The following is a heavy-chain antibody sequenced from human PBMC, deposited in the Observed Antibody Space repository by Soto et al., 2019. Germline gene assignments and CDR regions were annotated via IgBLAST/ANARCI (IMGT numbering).Heavy chain of an antibody. D-gene: IGHD2-2*01. J-gene: IGHJ4*02. CDR3: ARDLSPIVVVPAAIRY. CDR2: ISAYNGNT. CDR1: GYTFTSYG. Sequence: VSCKASGYTFTSYGISWVRQAPGQGLEWMGWISAYNGNTNYAQKLQGRVTMTTDTSTSTAYMELRSLRSDDTAVYYCARDLSPIVVVPAAIRYWGQGTLVTVSS. V-gene: IGHV1-18*01.